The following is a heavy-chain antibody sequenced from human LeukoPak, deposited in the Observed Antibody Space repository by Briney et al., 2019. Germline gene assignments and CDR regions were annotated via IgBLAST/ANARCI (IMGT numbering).Heavy chain of an antibody. V-gene: IGHV3-30-3*01. CDR1: GFTFSSYA. CDR3: ARDRDYSYGTGLFDY. CDR2: ISYDGSNK. Sequence: GRSLRLSCAGSGFTFSSYAMHWVRQAPGKGLEWVAVISYDGSNKYYADSVKGRFTISRDNSKNTLYLQMNSLRAEDTAVYYCARDRDYSYGTGLFDYWGQGTLVTVSS. D-gene: IGHD5-18*01. J-gene: IGHJ4*02.